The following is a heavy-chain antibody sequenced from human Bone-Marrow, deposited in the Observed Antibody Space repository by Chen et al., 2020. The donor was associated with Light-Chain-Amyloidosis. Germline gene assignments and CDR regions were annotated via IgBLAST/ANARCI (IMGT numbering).Heavy chain of an antibody. CDR2: ISGSGGSR. D-gene: IGHD3-9*01. CDR1: GFAFSSYA. V-gene: IGHV3-23*04. CDR3: AKDRSYDDILPGYPADAFDI. Sequence: EVQLVESGGGLLQRGGSLRLSCAASGFAFSSYAMSWVRQAPGKGLEWVSTISGSGGSRYYGDSVKGRLTISRDKSKNALFLQMNSLRAEDTAVYYCAKDRSYDDILPGYPADAFDIWGQGTMVTVSS. J-gene: IGHJ3*02.